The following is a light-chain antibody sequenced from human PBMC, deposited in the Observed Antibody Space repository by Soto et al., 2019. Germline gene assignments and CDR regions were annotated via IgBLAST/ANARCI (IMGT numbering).Light chain of an antibody. J-gene: IGKJ1*01. CDR2: DAS. CDR3: QQYNNWPLTWT. CDR1: QSVSSH. V-gene: IGKV3-15*01. Sequence: EIVMTQSPATLSVSPGERATLSCRASQSVSSHLAWYQHKPGQAPRLLIYDASTRATDVPDRFSGSGSATEFTLTISNLQSEDIAVYYCQQYNNWPLTWTFGLGTKVEIK.